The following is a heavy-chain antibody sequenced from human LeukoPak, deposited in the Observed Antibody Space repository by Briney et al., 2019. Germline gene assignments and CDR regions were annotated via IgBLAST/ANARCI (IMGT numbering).Heavy chain of an antibody. J-gene: IGHJ6*03. Sequence: SETLSLTCTVSGGSISSYYWSWIRQPAGKGLEWIRRIYTSGSTNYNPSLKSRVTMSVDTSKNQFSLKLSSVTAADTAVYYCARDLIHYDILTGYPDYYYYYMDVWGKGTTVTISS. CDR2: IYTSGST. D-gene: IGHD3-9*01. V-gene: IGHV4-4*07. CDR3: ARDLIHYDILTGYPDYYYYYMDV. CDR1: GGSISSYY.